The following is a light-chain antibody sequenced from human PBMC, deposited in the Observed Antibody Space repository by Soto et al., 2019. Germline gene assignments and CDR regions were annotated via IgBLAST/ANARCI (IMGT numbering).Light chain of an antibody. CDR1: QSVSSSY. CDR2: GAS. Sequence: EIVLTQSPGTLSLSPGERATLSCRASQSVSSSYLAWYQQKPGQAPSLLIYGASSRATGIPDRFIGSGSGTDFTLTISRLEPEDFAVYYCQQYGSSPLTFGPGTKVDIK. CDR3: QQYGSSPLT. V-gene: IGKV3-20*01. J-gene: IGKJ3*01.